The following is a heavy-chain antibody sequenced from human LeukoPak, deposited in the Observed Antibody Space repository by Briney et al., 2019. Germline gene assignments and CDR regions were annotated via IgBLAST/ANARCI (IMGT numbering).Heavy chain of an antibody. Sequence: ASVKVSCKASGYTFTGYYMHWVRQAPGQGLEWMGIINPSGGSTSYAQKFQGRVTMTRDMSTSTVYMELSSLRSEDTAVYYCARGMRIQLWLGDWGQGTLVTVSS. V-gene: IGHV1-46*01. CDR2: INPSGGST. J-gene: IGHJ4*02. CDR1: GYTFTGYY. D-gene: IGHD5-18*01. CDR3: ARGMRIQLWLGD.